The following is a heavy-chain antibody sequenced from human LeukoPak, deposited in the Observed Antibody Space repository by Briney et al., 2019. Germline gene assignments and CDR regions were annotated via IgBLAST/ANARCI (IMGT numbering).Heavy chain of an antibody. J-gene: IGHJ4*02. V-gene: IGHV1-18*01. Sequence: ASVKVSCKASGYTFTSYGISWVRQAPGQGLEWMGWISAYNGNTNYAQKFQGRVTMTTDTSTSTAYMELRSLRSDDTAVYYCARARSLLYSSSWGGFDYWGQGTLVTVSS. CDR1: GYTFTSYG. CDR3: ARARSLLYSSSWGGFDY. D-gene: IGHD6-13*01. CDR2: ISAYNGNT.